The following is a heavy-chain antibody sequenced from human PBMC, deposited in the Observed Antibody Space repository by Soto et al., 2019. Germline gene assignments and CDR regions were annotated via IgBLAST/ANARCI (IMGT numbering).Heavy chain of an antibody. J-gene: IGHJ4*02. CDR3: ASRGYRYGYFDY. V-gene: IGHV4-59*08. Sequence: QVQLQESGPGLVKPSETLSLTCTVSGGSISSFYWTWIRQPPGKGLEWVGFAYYSGTTNYNPSLRSRVTISVDTSKKQFSLKLSSVTAADTAVYYCASRGYRYGYFDYWGQGTLVTVSS. CDR2: AYYSGTT. D-gene: IGHD5-18*01. CDR1: GGSISSFY.